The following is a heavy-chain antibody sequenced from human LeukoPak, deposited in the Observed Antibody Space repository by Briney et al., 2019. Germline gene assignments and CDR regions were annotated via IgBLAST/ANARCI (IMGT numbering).Heavy chain of an antibody. CDR3: ARDAGWRLDP. J-gene: IGHJ5*02. V-gene: IGHV3-72*01. CDR1: GFLFSDHN. D-gene: IGHD3-3*01. CDR2: IRNKPSSYTT. Sequence: PGGSLRLSCEASGFLFSDHNMDWVRQAPAKGLEWVGRIRNKPSSYTTEYAASERGRFTISRDDSKNSLFLQMDSLKTEDTAMYYCARDAGWRLDPWGQGTLVTVSS.